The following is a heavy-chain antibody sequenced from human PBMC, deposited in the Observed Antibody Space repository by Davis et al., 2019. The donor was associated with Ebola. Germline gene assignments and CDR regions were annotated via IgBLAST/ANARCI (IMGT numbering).Heavy chain of an antibody. CDR1: GGSISSYY. CDR3: ARAKDFWSPNL. CDR2: IYYSGST. Sequence: PSETLSLTCTVSGGSISSYYWSWIRQPPGKGLEWIGYIYYSGSTNYNPSLKSRVTISVDTSKNQFSLKLSSVTAADTAVYYCARAKDFWSPNLWGRGTLVTVSS. J-gene: IGHJ2*01. D-gene: IGHD3-3*01. V-gene: IGHV4-59*01.